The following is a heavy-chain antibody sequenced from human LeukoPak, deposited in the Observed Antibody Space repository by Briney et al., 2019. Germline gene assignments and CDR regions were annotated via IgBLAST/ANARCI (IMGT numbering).Heavy chain of an antibody. Sequence: PGGSLRLSCAPSGFTFSSYWMTWVRQAPGKGLEWVANIKPDGSAKYYVDSVKGRFTISRDNAKNSLYLQMNSLRAEDTALYYCARGDMTTVRFWGQGTLVTVSS. CDR2: IKPDGSAK. D-gene: IGHD4-17*01. CDR3: ARGDMTTVRF. V-gene: IGHV3-7*05. CDR1: GFTFSSYW. J-gene: IGHJ4*02.